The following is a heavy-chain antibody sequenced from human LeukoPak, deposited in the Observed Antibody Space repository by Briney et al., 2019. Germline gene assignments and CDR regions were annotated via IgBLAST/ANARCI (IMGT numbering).Heavy chain of an antibody. CDR3: ARPSAPGDTFYGMDV. Sequence: GGSLRLSCAASGFTFSNYWMSWVRQAPGKGLEWVANIKQDGSEKYYVDSVKGRFTISRDNSKNTLYLQMNSLRAEDTAVYYCARPSAPGDTFYGMDVWGQGTTVTVSS. D-gene: IGHD2-21*01. V-gene: IGHV3-7*01. J-gene: IGHJ6*02. CDR2: IKQDGSEK. CDR1: GFTFSNYW.